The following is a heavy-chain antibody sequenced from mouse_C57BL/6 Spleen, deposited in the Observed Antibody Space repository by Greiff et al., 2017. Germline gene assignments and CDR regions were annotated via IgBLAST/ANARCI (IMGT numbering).Heavy chain of an antibody. V-gene: IGHV1-82*01. CDR3: AREGSGPAY. CDR2: IYPGDGDT. CDR1: GYAFSSSW. D-gene: IGHD4-1*01. Sequence: QVQLQQSGPELVKPGASVKISCKASGYAFSSSWMNWVKQRPGQGLEWIGRIYPGDGDTNYNGKFKGKATLTADKSSSTAYMQLSSLTSEDSAVYFCAREGSGPAYWGQGTLVTVSA. J-gene: IGHJ3*01.